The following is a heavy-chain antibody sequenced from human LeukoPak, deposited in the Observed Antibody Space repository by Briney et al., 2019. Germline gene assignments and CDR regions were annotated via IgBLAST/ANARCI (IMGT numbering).Heavy chain of an antibody. CDR3: AKDSPPTSEWLPDY. Sequence: GGSLRLSCVGSGFAFRSYGMHWVRQAPGKGLEWVAFIRHDGSKKYCADSVKGRFTISRDNSQNTLYVQVDSLRVEDTAVYYCAKDSPPTSEWLPDYWGQGTRVTIAS. CDR2: IRHDGSKK. J-gene: IGHJ4*02. CDR1: GFAFRSYG. V-gene: IGHV3-30*02. D-gene: IGHD5-12*01.